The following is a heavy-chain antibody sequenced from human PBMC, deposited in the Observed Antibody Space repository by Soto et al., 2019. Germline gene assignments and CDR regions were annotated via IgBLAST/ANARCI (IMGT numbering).Heavy chain of an antibody. CDR1: GCTISSYT. J-gene: IGHJ3*01. V-gene: IGHV1-69*02. D-gene: IGHD3-22*01. CDR2: IIPIVGIA. CDR3: ARAGSLRYDSCGYYPIDAFDV. Sequence: QVQLVQSGAEVKKPGSSVKVSCKASGCTISSYTISWVRQAPGQGLEWMGRIIPIVGIANYAQKFQGRVTITADKSTSTAYMELSSLISEDTVVYYCARAGSLRYDSCGYYPIDAFDVWGQGTMVTVSS.